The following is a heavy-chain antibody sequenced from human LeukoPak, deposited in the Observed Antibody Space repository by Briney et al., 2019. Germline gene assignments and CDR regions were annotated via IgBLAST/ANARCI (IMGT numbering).Heavy chain of an antibody. CDR2: IIPIFGTA. CDR1: GGTFNNHA. D-gene: IGHD3-16*01. Sequence: ASVKVSCKASGGTFNNHAISWVRQAPGQGLEWMGGIIPIFGTANYAQKFQGRVTITADESTSTAYMELSSLRSEDTAVYYCARDRTVGADWYFDLWGRGTLVTVSS. CDR3: ARDRTVGADWYFDL. J-gene: IGHJ2*01. V-gene: IGHV1-69*13.